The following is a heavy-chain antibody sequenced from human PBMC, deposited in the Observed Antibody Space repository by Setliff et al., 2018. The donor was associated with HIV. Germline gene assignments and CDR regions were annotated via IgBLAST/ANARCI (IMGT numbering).Heavy chain of an antibody. CDR2: IYHSGST. CDR1: GYSISSGYY. J-gene: IGHJ3*02. V-gene: IGHV4-38-2*02. D-gene: IGHD1-26*01. Sequence: CAVSGYSISSGYYWGWIRQPPGKGLEWIGRIYHSGSTYYNPSLKSRVSLSIDTSKEQFSLKLTSVTAADTAVYSCAREGDSLRAFDIWGHGTMVTVSS. CDR3: AREGDSLRAFDI.